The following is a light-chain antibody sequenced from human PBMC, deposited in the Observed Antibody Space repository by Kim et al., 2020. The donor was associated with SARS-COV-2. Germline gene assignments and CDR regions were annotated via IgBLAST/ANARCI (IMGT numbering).Light chain of an antibody. Sequence: ASLGDRVTIPCRASQTIDSYLSWYQQIPGKAPKLLIYAASILQSGVPSRFSGSGSGTDFTLTISGLQPEDFATYYCQQSYSTPMHTFGRGTKLEI. CDR3: QQSYSTPMHT. CDR2: AAS. V-gene: IGKV1-39*01. J-gene: IGKJ2*01. CDR1: QTIDSY.